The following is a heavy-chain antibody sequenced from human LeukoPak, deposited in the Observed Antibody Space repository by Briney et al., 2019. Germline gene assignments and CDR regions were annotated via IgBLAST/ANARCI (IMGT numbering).Heavy chain of an antibody. D-gene: IGHD5-18*01. CDR2: IWYDGSNK. CDR3: ARGRGYSYGWGYFDY. Sequence: GRSLRLSCAASGFTFSIYGMHWVRQAPGKGLEWVAVIWYDGSNKYYADSVKGRFTISRDNSKNTLYLQMNSLRAEDKAVYYCARGRGYSYGWGYFDYWGQGTLVTVSS. V-gene: IGHV3-33*01. CDR1: GFTFSIYG. J-gene: IGHJ4*02.